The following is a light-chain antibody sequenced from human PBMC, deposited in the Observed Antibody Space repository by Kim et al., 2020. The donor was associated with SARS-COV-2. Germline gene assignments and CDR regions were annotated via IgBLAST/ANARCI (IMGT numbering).Light chain of an antibody. CDR3: QQYDNFPLT. Sequence: DIQMTQSPSSLSASVGDRVTNTCQASQDISNYLNWYQQKPGKAPKLLIYDASNLETGVPSRFSGSGSGTDFTFTISSLQPEDIATYYCQQYDNFPLTFGGGTKVDIK. V-gene: IGKV1-33*01. J-gene: IGKJ4*01. CDR1: QDISNY. CDR2: DAS.